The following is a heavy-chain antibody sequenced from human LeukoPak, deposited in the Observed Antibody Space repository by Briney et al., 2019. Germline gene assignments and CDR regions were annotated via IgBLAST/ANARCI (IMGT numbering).Heavy chain of an antibody. CDR2: MNPNSGNT. V-gene: IGHV1-8*03. J-gene: IGHJ6*03. CDR1: GYTFTGYD. Sequence: GASVKVSCKASGYTFTGYDINWVRQATGQGLEWMGWMNPNSGNTGYAQKFQGRVTITRNTSISTAYMELSSLRSEDTAVYYCARVYSSSSMIKLGYYYYMDVWGKGTTVTVSS. CDR3: ARVYSSSSMIKLGYYYYMDV. D-gene: IGHD6-6*01.